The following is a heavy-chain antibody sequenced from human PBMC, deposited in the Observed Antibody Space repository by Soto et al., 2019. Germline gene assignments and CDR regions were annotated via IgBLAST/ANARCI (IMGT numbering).Heavy chain of an antibody. CDR2: ISSSSSTI. Sequence: GGALRLSCAASGFTYSSYSMNWARQAPGKGLEWVSYISSSSSTIYYADSVKGRFTISRDNAKNSLYLQMNSLRAEDTAVYYCAREYDILNWFDPWGQGTLVTVSS. CDR1: GFTYSSYS. CDR3: AREYDILNWFDP. V-gene: IGHV3-48*01. D-gene: IGHD3-9*01. J-gene: IGHJ5*02.